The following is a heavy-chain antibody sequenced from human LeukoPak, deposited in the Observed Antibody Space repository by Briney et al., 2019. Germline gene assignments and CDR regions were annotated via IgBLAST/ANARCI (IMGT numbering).Heavy chain of an antibody. Sequence: SETLSLTCTVSGGSISNDDWSWIRQPPGKGLEWIGYIYYSGSTNYNPSLKSRVTISINTSKNQFSLKLSSVTAADTAVYYCAREWQWLVRYFDLWGRGTLVTVSS. CDR2: IYYSGST. CDR1: GGSISNDD. V-gene: IGHV4-59*01. D-gene: IGHD6-19*01. J-gene: IGHJ2*01. CDR3: AREWQWLVRYFDL.